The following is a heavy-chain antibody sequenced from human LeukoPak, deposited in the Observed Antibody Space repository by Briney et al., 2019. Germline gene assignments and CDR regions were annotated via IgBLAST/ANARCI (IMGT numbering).Heavy chain of an antibody. J-gene: IGHJ1*01. CDR1: GFTFSSYG. CDR3: ATSRYYYDSSGYPEYFQH. Sequence: SGGSLRLSCAASGFTFSSYGMHWVRQAPGKGLEWVAFIRYDGSNKYYADSVKGRFTISRDNSKNTLYLQMNSLRAEDPAVYYWATSRYYYDSSGYPEYFQHWGQGTLVTVSS. V-gene: IGHV3-30*02. D-gene: IGHD3-22*01. CDR2: IRYDGSNK.